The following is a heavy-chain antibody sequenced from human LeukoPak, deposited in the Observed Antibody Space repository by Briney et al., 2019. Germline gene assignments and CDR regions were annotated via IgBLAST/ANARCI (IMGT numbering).Heavy chain of an antibody. CDR1: GFTFSSYE. Sequence: GGSLRLSCAASGFTFSSYEMNWVRQAPGKGLEWVSYISSSGSTIYYADSVKGRFTISRDNAKNSLYLQMNSLRAEDTAVYYCAKVGYRSGWGGWGQGTLVTVSS. V-gene: IGHV3-48*03. J-gene: IGHJ4*02. D-gene: IGHD6-19*01. CDR3: AKVGYRSGWGG. CDR2: ISSSGSTI.